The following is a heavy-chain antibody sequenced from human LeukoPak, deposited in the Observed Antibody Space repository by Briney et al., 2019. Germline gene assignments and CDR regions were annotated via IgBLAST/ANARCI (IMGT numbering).Heavy chain of an antibody. Sequence: PGGSLRLACAASGFTFSTYWMHWVRQASGKGLVWVSRIKSDGSSIMYADSVRGRFTISRDNAKNTLYLQMNSLRAEDTAVYYCARRGTGWYYLNFWGQGTLVTVSS. V-gene: IGHV3-74*03. D-gene: IGHD6-19*01. CDR3: ARRGTGWYYLNF. J-gene: IGHJ4*02. CDR2: IKSDGSSI. CDR1: GFTFSTYW.